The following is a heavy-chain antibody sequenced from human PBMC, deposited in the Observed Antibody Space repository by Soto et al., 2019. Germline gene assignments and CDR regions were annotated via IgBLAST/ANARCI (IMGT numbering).Heavy chain of an antibody. CDR2: INAGNGNT. CDR3: ARSPITIFGVVIIGKYGMDV. D-gene: IGHD3-3*01. J-gene: IGHJ6*02. V-gene: IGHV1-3*01. CDR1: GYTFTSYA. Sequence: GASVKVSCKSSGYTFTSYAMHCVRQAPGQRLEWMGWINAGNGNTKYSQKFQGRVTITRDTSASTAYMELSSLRSEDTAVYYCARSPITIFGVVIIGKYGMDVWGQGTTVTVSS.